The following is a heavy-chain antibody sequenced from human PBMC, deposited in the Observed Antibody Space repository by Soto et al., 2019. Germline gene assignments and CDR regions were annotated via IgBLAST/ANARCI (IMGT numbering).Heavy chain of an antibody. J-gene: IGHJ3*02. V-gene: IGHV3-33*01. CDR3: AREYYHFLSEDHNATECFDI. CDR2: IWYDGIKK. D-gene: IGHD3-3*01. Sequence: PRGTVRLSCAASEFCFTRYGMHWVRQAPGKGLEWVALIWYDGIKKFYADSVKGRFTISKDISENTLYLQMNSLRAEDTAVYYCAREYYHFLSEDHNATECFDISGPATLVT. CDR1: EFCFTRYG.